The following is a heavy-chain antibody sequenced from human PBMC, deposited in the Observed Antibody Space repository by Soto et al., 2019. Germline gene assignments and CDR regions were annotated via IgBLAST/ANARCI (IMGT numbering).Heavy chain of an antibody. D-gene: IGHD3-10*01. CDR1: GGTLSSYA. J-gene: IGHJ6*02. Sequence: QVQLVQSGAEVKKPGSSVKVSCKASGGTLSSYAISWVRQAPGQGLEWMGGIIPIFGTANYAQKFQGRVTITADESTSTASMELSSLRSEDTAVYYCALHYGSGINYYYYGMDVWGQGTTVTVSS. CDR3: ALHYGSGINYYYYGMDV. CDR2: IIPIFGTA. V-gene: IGHV1-69*12.